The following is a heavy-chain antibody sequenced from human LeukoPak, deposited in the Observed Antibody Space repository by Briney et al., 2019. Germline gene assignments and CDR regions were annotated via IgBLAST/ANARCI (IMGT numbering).Heavy chain of an antibody. CDR2: IISNLGMA. CDR3: ARDLTYSSSPGY. D-gene: IGHD6-13*01. Sequence: SVKLSCNASGGSFSSYAISWVRLAPAPGLELMGRIISNLGMANYAQKFQGRVTITADKSTSTAYMELSSLRSEDTAVYYCARDLTYSSSPGYWGQGTMVTVSS. J-gene: IGHJ4*02. V-gene: IGHV1-69*04. CDR1: GGSFSSYA.